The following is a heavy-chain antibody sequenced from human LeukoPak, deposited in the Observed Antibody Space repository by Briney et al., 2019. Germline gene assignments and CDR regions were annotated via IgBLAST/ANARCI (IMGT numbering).Heavy chain of an antibody. CDR3: AREIPVLRFLELLPPA. CDR1: GGTFSSYA. Sequence: ASVKVSCKASGGTFSSYAISWVRQAPGQGVEWMGGIIPIFGTANYAQKFQGRVTITADDSTSTAYMELSSLRSEDTAVYYCAREIPVLRFLELLPPAWGQGTLVTVSS. V-gene: IGHV1-69*13. D-gene: IGHD3-3*01. J-gene: IGHJ5*02. CDR2: IIPIFGTA.